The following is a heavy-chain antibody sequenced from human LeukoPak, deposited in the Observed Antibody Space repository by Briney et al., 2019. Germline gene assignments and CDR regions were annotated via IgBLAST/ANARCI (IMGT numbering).Heavy chain of an antibody. D-gene: IGHD3-22*01. CDR1: GGSFSGYY. V-gene: IGHV4-34*01. CDR3: ARGPDSGYYYSEI. Sequence: SETLSLTCAVYGGSFSGYYWSWIRQPPGKGLEWIGEINHSGSTNYNPSLKSRVTISVDTSKNQFSLKLSPVTAADTAVYYCARGPDSGYYYSEIWGQGTLVTVSS. CDR2: INHSGST. J-gene: IGHJ4*02.